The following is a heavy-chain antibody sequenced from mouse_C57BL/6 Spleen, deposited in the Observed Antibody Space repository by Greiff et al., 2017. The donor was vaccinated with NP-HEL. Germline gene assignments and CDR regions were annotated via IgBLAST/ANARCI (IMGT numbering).Heavy chain of an antibody. CDR3: VRFYDGYFVGYFDV. Sequence: EVQRVESGGGLVQPKGSLKLSCAASGFSFNTYAMNWVRQAPGKGLEWVARIRSKSNNYATYYADSVKDRFTISRDDSESMLYLQMNNLKTEDTAMYYCVRFYDGYFVGYFDVWGTGTTVTVSS. CDR2: IRSKSNNYAT. V-gene: IGHV10-1*01. D-gene: IGHD2-3*01. CDR1: GFSFNTYA. J-gene: IGHJ1*03.